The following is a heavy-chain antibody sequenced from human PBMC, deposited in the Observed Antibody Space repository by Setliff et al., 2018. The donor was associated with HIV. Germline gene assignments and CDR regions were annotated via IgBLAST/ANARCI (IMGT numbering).Heavy chain of an antibody. CDR1: GYTFTKYG. D-gene: IGHD3-10*01. CDR3: AREGARHYGSGRYHSWFDP. CDR2: ISANNGNT. Sequence: ASVKVSCKTSGYTFTKYGITWVRQAPGQGLEWMGWISANNGNTNYAQKFQGRVTMSVDTSKNQFSLKLSSVTAADTAVYYCAREGARHYGSGRYHSWFDPWGQGTQVTVSS. J-gene: IGHJ5*02. V-gene: IGHV1-18*01.